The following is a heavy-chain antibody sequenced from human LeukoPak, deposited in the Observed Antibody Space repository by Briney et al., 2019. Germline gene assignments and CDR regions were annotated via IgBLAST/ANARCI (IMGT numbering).Heavy chain of an antibody. D-gene: IGHD3-10*01. CDR1: RYPFTSFA. Sequence: ASVKVSCKASRYPFTSFALHWVRQAPGQRLEWMGWIHVGSGNTEYSQKFQGRVTITRDTPATTTYMELSSLRSEDTAVYYCARVDGSGPNAPNDCWGQGSLVTVSS. CDR2: IHVGSGNT. CDR3: ARVDGSGPNAPNDC. J-gene: IGHJ4*02. V-gene: IGHV1-3*01.